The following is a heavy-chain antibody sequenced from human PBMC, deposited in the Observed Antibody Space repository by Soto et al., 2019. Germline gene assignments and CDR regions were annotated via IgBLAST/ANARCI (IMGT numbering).Heavy chain of an antibody. CDR3: ARAAYCSGGSCADFDY. CDR1: GYTFTSYY. J-gene: IGHJ4*02. Sequence: ASVKVSCKASGYTFTSYYMHWVRQAPGQGLEWMGIINPSGGSTSYAQKFQGRVTMTRDTSTSTVYMELSSLRSEDTAVYYCARAAYCSGGSCADFDYWGQGTRVTVSS. V-gene: IGHV1-46*01. CDR2: INPSGGST. D-gene: IGHD2-15*01.